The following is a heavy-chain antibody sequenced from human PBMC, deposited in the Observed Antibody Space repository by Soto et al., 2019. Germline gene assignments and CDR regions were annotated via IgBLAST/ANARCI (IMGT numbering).Heavy chain of an antibody. CDR1: GDSVSSNSAG. Sequence: SQTLSLTCAITGDSVSSNSAGWSWVRQSPSRGLEWLGRTYYRSKWYYEYAVSVRGRITINPDTSKNQYSLQLNSVTPEDTAVYFCARGEQYSRRSYGCWGQGTMVTVSS. J-gene: IGHJ4*01. CDR3: ARGEQYSRRSYGC. V-gene: IGHV6-1*01. D-gene: IGHD3-16*01. CDR2: TYYRSKWYY.